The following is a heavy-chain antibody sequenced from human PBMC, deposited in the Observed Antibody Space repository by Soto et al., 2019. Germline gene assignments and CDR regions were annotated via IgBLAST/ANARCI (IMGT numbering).Heavy chain of an antibody. V-gene: IGHV3-30-3*01. CDR2: ISNEGTNE. CDR3: ARAAPGMDV. CDR1: GFTLSSFA. J-gene: IGHJ6*02. Sequence: QVQLVESGGGVVQPGRSLRLSCAASGFTLSSFAMHWVRQAPGKGLEWVTLISNEGTNEHYADSVRGRFTISRDNSKHMLNLQMSSLRAEDTAVYYCARAAPGMDVWGQGTTVTVSS.